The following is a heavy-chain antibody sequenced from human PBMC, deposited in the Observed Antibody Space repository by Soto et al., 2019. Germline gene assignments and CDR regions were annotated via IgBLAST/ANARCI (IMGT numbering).Heavy chain of an antibody. CDR3: ARGDSTTHGDSFDI. CDR1: GGAISFYN. V-gene: IGHV4-59*01. Sequence: SETLSLTCTASGGAISFYNWNWIRQSPGKGLEWIAYSYSSGSTNYNPSLKSRVTISVDTPKNQFSLQLTYVTAADTAVYYCARGDSTTHGDSFDIWGQGTMVTVSS. D-gene: IGHD6-13*01. CDR2: SYSSGST. J-gene: IGHJ3*02.